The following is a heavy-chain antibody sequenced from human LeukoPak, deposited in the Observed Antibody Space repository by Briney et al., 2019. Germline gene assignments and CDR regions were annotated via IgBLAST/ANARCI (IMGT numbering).Heavy chain of an antibody. J-gene: IGHJ6*03. CDR1: GFTFSSYA. CDR2: ISGSGGST. V-gene: IGHV3-23*01. CDR3: AKAALGLLQLRPRSYYYYYMDV. Sequence: GGSLRLSCAASGFTFSSYAMSWVRQAPGKGLEWVSAISGSGGSTYYADSVKGRFTISRDNSKNTLYLQMNSLRAEDTAVYYCAKAALGLLQLRPRSYYYYYMDVWGKGTTVTVSS. D-gene: IGHD5-24*01.